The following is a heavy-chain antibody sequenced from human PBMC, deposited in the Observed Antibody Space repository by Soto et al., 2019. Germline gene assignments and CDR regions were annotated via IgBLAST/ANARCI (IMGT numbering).Heavy chain of an antibody. CDR3: ARGGGTIFGVVPPYGMDV. J-gene: IGHJ6*02. D-gene: IGHD3-3*01. CDR2: INPNSGGT. V-gene: IGHV1-2*04. CDR1: GYTFTGYY. Sequence: ASVKVSCKASGYTFTGYYMHWVRQAPGQGLEWMGWINPNSGGTNYAQKFQGWVTMTRDTSISTAYMELSRLRSDDTAVYYCARGGGTIFGVVPPYGMDVWGQGTTVTVSS.